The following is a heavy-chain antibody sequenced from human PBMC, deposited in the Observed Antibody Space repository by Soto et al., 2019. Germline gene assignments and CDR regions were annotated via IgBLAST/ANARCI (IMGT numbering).Heavy chain of an antibody. V-gene: IGHV3-21*01. Sequence: GSLRLSCAASGFTFSSYSMNWVRQAPGKGLEWVSSISSSSSYIYYADSVKGRFTISRDNAKNSLYLQMNSLRAEDTAVYYCARHPDCTNGVCYTSYYYYYGMDVWGQGTTVTVSS. CDR1: GFTFSSYS. D-gene: IGHD2-8*01. CDR3: ARHPDCTNGVCYTSYYYYYGMDV. J-gene: IGHJ6*02. CDR2: ISSSSSYI.